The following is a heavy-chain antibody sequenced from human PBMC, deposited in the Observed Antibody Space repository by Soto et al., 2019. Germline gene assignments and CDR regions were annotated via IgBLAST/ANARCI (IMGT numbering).Heavy chain of an antibody. CDR1: GYTFTSYA. Sequence: ASVKVSCKASGYTFTSYAMHWVRRAPGQRLEWMGWINAGNGNTKYSQKFQGRVTITRDTSASTAYMELSSLRSEDTAVYYCATDGDYDILTGSPFDIWGQGTMVTVSS. V-gene: IGHV1-3*01. J-gene: IGHJ3*02. CDR3: ATDGDYDILTGSPFDI. D-gene: IGHD3-9*01. CDR2: INAGNGNT.